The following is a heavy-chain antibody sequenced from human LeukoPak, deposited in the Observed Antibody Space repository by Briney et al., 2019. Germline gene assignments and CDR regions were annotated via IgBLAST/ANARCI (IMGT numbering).Heavy chain of an antibody. CDR2: ISGSGGST. Sequence: PGGSLRLSCAASGFTFSSYAMSWVRQAPGKGLEWVSAISGSGGSTYYADSVKGRFTISRDNSKNTLYLQMNSLRAEDAAVYYCARGEGGDCGGDCWGQGTLVTVSS. V-gene: IGHV3-23*01. CDR3: ARGEGGDCGGDC. J-gene: IGHJ4*02. CDR1: GFTFSSYA. D-gene: IGHD2-21*01.